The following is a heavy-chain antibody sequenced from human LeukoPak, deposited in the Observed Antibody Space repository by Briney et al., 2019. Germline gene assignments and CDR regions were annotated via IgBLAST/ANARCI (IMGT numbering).Heavy chain of an antibody. CDR3: ARGVQLERPFDY. CDR2: INPNSGGT. V-gene: IGHV1-2*02. J-gene: IGHJ4*02. Sequence: ASVKVSCKASGYTFTGYYMHWVRQAPGQGLEWMGWINPNSGGTNHAQKFQGRVTMTRDTSISTAYMELSRLRSDDTAVYYCARGVQLERPFDYWGQGTLVTVSS. CDR1: GYTFTGYY. D-gene: IGHD1-1*01.